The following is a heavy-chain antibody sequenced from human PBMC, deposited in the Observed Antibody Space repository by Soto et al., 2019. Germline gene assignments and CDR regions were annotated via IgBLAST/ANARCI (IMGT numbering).Heavy chain of an antibody. Sequence: LSLTCSVSGTSASNYYWSWIRQPAGKGLEHIGRIYTSGSTSYNPSLKSRVTMSMDTSQTQIYLNLTSVTAADTAVYYCARGGIQLSYAFDYWGQGVLGTVSS. D-gene: IGHD5-18*01. CDR1: GTSASNYY. V-gene: IGHV4-4*07. J-gene: IGHJ4*02. CDR2: IYTSGST. CDR3: ARGGIQLSYAFDY.